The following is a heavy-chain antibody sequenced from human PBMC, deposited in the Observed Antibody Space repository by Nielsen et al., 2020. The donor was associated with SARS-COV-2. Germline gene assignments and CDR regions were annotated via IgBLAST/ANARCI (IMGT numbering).Heavy chain of an antibody. CDR3: ARLLAAGFDY. J-gene: IGHJ4*02. Sequence: SETLSLTCTVSGGSISSYYWSWIRQPPGKGLEWIGYIYYSGSTNYNPSLKSRVTISVDTSKNQFSLKLSSVTAADTAVYYCARLLAAGFDYWGQGTLVTVSS. V-gene: IGHV4-59*08. CDR2: IYYSGST. D-gene: IGHD6-13*01. CDR1: GGSISSYY.